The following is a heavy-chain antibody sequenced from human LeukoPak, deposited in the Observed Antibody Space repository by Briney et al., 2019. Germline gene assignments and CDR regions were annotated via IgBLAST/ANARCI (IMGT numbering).Heavy chain of an antibody. CDR1: GFTFNSYW. J-gene: IGHJ4*02. V-gene: IGHV3-74*01. CDR2: ITSGGTNT. D-gene: IGHD3-22*01. CDR3: ARISYDSSGYFDY. Sequence: GGSLRLSCAASGFTFNSYWMHWVRLVPGRGPVWVSHITSGGTNTNYAESVKGRFTISRDNAKNTLYLQMNSLGAEDTAMYYCARISYDSSGYFDYWGQGTLVTVSS.